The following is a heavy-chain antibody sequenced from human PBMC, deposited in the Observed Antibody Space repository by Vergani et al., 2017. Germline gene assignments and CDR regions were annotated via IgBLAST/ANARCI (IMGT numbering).Heavy chain of an antibody. CDR2: IYNSGNG. CDR1: GDSIISRSYY. Sequence: QMQLQESGPGLVKASETLSLPCTVSGDSIISRSYYWGWIRQPPGKGLEWIGSIYNSGNGDSSSSLKSRVTISADTSKNQFSLRLTSVTAADTAVYYCASGKYYSDSTSQFRGRYFDVWGRGTLVTVPS. J-gene: IGHJ2*01. CDR3: ASGKYYSDSTSQFRGRYFDV. V-gene: IGHV4-39*01. D-gene: IGHD3-16*01.